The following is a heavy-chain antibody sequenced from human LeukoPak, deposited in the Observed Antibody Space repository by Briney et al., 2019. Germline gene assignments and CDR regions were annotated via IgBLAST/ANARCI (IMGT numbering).Heavy chain of an antibody. CDR2: MNTKSGKT. J-gene: IGHJ4*02. V-gene: IGHV1-8*01. CDR3: AAIGRSYEAFGEVSLHEDFDS. D-gene: IGHD3-3*01. Sequence: ASVKVSCKASGYTFTRYDMNWVRQATGQGLELMGWMNTKSGKTGYAQKFQGRVTMTRDTSTSTGYMEMSSLTSEDTAVYYCAAIGRSYEAFGEVSLHEDFDSWGQGTLVTVSS. CDR1: GYTFTRYD.